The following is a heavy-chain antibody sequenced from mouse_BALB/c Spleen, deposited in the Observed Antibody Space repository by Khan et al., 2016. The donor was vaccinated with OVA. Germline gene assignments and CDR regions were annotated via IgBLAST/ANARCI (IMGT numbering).Heavy chain of an antibody. CDR2: INPTSGYT. V-gene: IGHV1-7*01. Sequence: QVQLQQSGAELAKPGASVKMSCKASGYTFTSYWMHWVKQRLGQGLEWIGYINPTSGYTDYNEKFKDKATLSADKSSSTAYMQLSSLTSEDSAVYYCSRDRIDYWGQGTTLTVSS. CDR3: SRDRIDY. CDR1: GYTFTSYW. J-gene: IGHJ2*01.